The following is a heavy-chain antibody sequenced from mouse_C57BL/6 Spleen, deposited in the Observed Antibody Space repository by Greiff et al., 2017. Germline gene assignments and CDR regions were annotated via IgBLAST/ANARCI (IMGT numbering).Heavy chain of an antibody. J-gene: IGHJ4*01. CDR3: ARSYDGYYYAMDY. CDR1: GYTFTSYG. CDR2: IYPRSGNT. Sequence: VQLQQSGAELSRPGASVKLSCKASGYTFTSYGISWVKQRTGQGLEWIGEIYPRSGNTYYNEKFKGKATLTADKSSSTAYMELRSLTSEDSAVYFCARSYDGYYYAMDYWGQGTSVTVSS. D-gene: IGHD2-3*01. V-gene: IGHV1-81*01.